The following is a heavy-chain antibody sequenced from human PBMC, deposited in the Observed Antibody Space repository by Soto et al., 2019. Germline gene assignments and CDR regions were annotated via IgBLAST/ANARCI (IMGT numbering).Heavy chain of an antibody. V-gene: IGHV3-30*18. Sequence: GGALRLSCAASVFTFSAFGMHWVRQAPGKGLEWVAIISYDGILKYYADSVKGRFTISRDTSKGALYLQMNSLRPEDTAVYYCAKDFKVSGGHYGSLNYYYGMDVWGQGTTVTVSS. CDR3: AKDFKVSGGHYGSLNYYYGMDV. D-gene: IGHD3-10*01. CDR2: ISYDGILK. J-gene: IGHJ6*02. CDR1: VFTFSAFG.